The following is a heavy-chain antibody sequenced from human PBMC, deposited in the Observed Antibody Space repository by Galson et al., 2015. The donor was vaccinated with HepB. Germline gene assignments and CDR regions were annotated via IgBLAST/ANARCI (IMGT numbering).Heavy chain of an antibody. J-gene: IGHJ4*02. CDR3: ATQVVVGPEPDFDY. V-gene: IGHV3-23*01. D-gene: IGHD3-22*01. CDR1: GFTFSSYA. CDR2: ISGSGGST. Sequence: SLRLSCAASGFTFSSYAMSWVRQAPGKGLEWVSAISGSGGSTYYADSVKGRFTISRDNSKNTLYLQMNSLRAEDTAVYYCATQVVVGPEPDFDYWGQGTLVTVSS.